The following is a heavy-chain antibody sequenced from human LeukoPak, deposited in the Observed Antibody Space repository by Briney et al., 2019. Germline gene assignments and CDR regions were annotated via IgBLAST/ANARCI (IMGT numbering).Heavy chain of an antibody. Sequence: SETLSLTCTVSGGSISSYYWSWIRQPPGKGLEWIGYIYYSGSTNYNPSLKSRVTISVDTSKNQFSLKLSSVTAAETAVYYCARESEYYYDSSGYYQKAFDIWGQGTMVTVSS. V-gene: IGHV4-59*01. D-gene: IGHD3-22*01. CDR1: GGSISSYY. CDR3: ARESEYYYDSSGYYQKAFDI. J-gene: IGHJ3*02. CDR2: IYYSGST.